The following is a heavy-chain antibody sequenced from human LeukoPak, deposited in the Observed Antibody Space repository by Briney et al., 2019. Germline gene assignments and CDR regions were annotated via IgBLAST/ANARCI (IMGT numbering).Heavy chain of an antibody. CDR3: ARVGYDYVRGGPEFDY. CDR2: IYYSGST. Sequence: SETLSLTCTVSGGSISSYYWSWIRQPPGKGLEWIGYIYYSGSTNYNPSLKSRVTISVDTSKNQFSLKLSSVTAADTAVYYCARVGYDYVRGGPEFDYWGQGTLVTVSS. CDR1: GGSISSYY. D-gene: IGHD3-16*01. J-gene: IGHJ4*02. V-gene: IGHV4-59*01.